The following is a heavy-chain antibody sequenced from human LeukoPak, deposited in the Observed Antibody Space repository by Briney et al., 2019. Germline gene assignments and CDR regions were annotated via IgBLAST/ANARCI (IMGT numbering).Heavy chain of an antibody. J-gene: IGHJ4*02. CDR1: GGSISSYY. CDR3: ARRSITGTLFDY. Sequence: PSETLSLTCTVSGGSISSYYWSWIRQPPGKGLEWIGYIYDTGSTNYNPSLKSRVTISVDTSKNQFSLKLSSVTAADTAVYYCARRSITGTLFDYWGQGTLVTVSS. D-gene: IGHD1-7*01. V-gene: IGHV4-59*08. CDR2: IYDTGST.